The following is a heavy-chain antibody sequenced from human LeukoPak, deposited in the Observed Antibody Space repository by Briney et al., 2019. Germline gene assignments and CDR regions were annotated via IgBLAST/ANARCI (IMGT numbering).Heavy chain of an antibody. CDR3: ARHTTYYYDSSGYSDY. CDR1: GYSFTSYW. V-gene: IGHV5-51*01. D-gene: IGHD3-22*01. CDR2: IYPGDSDT. J-gene: IGHJ4*02. Sequence: GESLKISCKGSGYSFTSYWIGWVRQMPGKGLERMGIIYPGDSDTRYSPSFQGQVTISADKSISTAYLQWSSLKASDTAMYYCARHTTYYYDSSGYSDYWGQGTLVTVSS.